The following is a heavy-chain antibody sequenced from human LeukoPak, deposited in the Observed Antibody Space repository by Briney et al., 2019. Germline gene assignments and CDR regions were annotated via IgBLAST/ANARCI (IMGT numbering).Heavy chain of an antibody. CDR1: GGSISSYY. CDR3: ARDRGYCSSTSCQRGHNWFDP. Sequence: SETLPLTCTVSGGSISSYYWSWIRQPPGKGLEWIGYIYYSGSTNYNPSLKSRVTISVDTSKNQFSLKLSSVTAADTAVYYCARDRGYCSSTSCQRGHNWFDPWGQGTLVTVSS. J-gene: IGHJ5*02. D-gene: IGHD2-2*01. CDR2: IYYSGST. V-gene: IGHV4-59*01.